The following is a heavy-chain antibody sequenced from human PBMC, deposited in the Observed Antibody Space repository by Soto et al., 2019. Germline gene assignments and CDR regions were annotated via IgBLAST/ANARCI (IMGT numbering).Heavy chain of an antibody. CDR1: GGSISSGGYY. CDR3: ARDSRYSSSWRRYFDY. J-gene: IGHJ4*02. V-gene: IGHV4-31*03. D-gene: IGHD6-13*01. Sequence: QVQLQESGPGLVKPSQTLSLTCTVSGGSISSGGYYWSWIRQHPGKGLAWIGYIYYSGSTYYNPSLKCRVTISVDTSKNQYSLKLSSVTAADTAVYYCARDSRYSSSWRRYFDYWGQGTLVTVSS. CDR2: IYYSGST.